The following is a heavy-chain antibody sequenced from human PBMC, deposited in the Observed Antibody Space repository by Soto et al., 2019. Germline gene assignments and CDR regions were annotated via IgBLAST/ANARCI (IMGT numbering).Heavy chain of an antibody. CDR3: ARGSTVTTPRGYYYYYYMDV. CDR2: INHSGST. J-gene: IGHJ6*03. V-gene: IGHV4-34*01. CDR1: GGSFSGYY. D-gene: IGHD4-17*01. Sequence: QVQLQQWGAGLLKPSETLSLTCAVYGGSFSGYYWSWIRQPPGKGLEWIGEINHSGSTNYNPSLKSRVTISVDTSKNQFSLKLSSVTAADTAVYYCARGSTVTTPRGYYYYYYMDVWGKGTTVTVSS.